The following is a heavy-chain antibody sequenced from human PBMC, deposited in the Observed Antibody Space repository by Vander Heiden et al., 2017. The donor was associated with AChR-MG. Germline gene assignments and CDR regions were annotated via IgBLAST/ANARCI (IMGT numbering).Heavy chain of an antibody. CDR1: GYTFTGYY. CDR3: ARDPDSSGRYGVDH. D-gene: IGHD6-19*01. CDR2: INTNSGGT. Sequence: QVQLVQSGAEAKKPGASVKVSCRAAGYTFTGYYRHWVRPAPGQGLEWMGWINTNSGGTNYAQKVQGRVTMTRDTSISTAYMELRRMRSDDTAVYYCARDPDSSGRYGVDHWGQGTMVTVSS. V-gene: IGHV1-2*02. J-gene: IGHJ4*02.